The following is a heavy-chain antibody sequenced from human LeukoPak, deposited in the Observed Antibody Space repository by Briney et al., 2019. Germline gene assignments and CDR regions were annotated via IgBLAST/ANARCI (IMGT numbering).Heavy chain of an antibody. CDR3: AREGPLCSSTSCYLGDWAQKVDYYYGMDV. CDR2: VNPNSGGT. J-gene: IGHJ6*02. V-gene: IGHV1-2*04. D-gene: IGHD2-2*01. CDR1: GYTFTSYG. Sequence: GASVKVSCKASGYTFTSYGISWVRQAPGQGLEWMGWVNPNSGGTNYAQKFQGWVTITRDTSISTAYMELSRLRSDDTAVYYCAREGPLCSSTSCYLGDWAQKVDYYYGMDVWGQGTTVTVSS.